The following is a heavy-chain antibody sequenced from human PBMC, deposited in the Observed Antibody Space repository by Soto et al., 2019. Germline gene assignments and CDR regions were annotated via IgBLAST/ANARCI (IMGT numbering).Heavy chain of an antibody. CDR3: ARIPREGDYLDAFDI. CDR1: GFTFSSYW. V-gene: IGHV3-74*01. J-gene: IGHJ3*02. Sequence: GGSLRLSCAASGFTFSSYWMHWVRQAPGKGLVWVSRINSDGSSTSYADSVKGRFTISRDNAKNTLYLQMNSLRAEDTAVYYCARIPREGDYLDAFDIWGQGTMVTVSS. D-gene: IGHD4-17*01. CDR2: INSDGSST.